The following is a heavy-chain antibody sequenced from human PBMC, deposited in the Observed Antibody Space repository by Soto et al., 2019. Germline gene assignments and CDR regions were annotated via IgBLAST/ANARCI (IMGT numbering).Heavy chain of an antibody. CDR2: IDPSDSYT. D-gene: IGHD6-13*01. CDR3: ARLGIAAAGNPGP. Sequence: PGESLKISCKGSGYSFTTYWVSWVRQMPGKGLEWMGRIDPSDSYTNYSPSFQGHVTISADKSISTAYLQWSSLKASDTAMYYCARLGIAAAGNPGPWGQGTLVTVSS. V-gene: IGHV5-10-1*01. CDR1: GYSFTTYW. J-gene: IGHJ5*02.